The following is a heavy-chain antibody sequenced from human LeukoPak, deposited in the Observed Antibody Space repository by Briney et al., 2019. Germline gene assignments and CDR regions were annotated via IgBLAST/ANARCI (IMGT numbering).Heavy chain of an antibody. CDR3: ARSYYDILTGYYIPYGMDV. CDR2: IYYSGST. V-gene: IGHV4-59*08. J-gene: IGHJ6*02. Sequence: TSETLSLTCAVYGGSFSGYYWSWIRQPPGKGLEWIGYIYYSGSTNYNPSLKSRVTISVDTSKNQFSLKLSSVTAADTAVYYCARSYYDILTGYYIPYGMDVWGQGTTVTVSS. D-gene: IGHD3-9*01. CDR1: GGSFSGYY.